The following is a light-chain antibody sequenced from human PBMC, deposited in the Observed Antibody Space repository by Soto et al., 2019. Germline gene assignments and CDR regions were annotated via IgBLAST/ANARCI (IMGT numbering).Light chain of an antibody. CDR1: QSVSNF. Sequence: EIVLTQSPANLSLSPGERTTLSCRASQSVSNFLAWYQQRPGQAPMLLIYDTSNRATGIPARFSGSGSGTDFTLTISGLAPEDFAVYYCQHRSTWPLSFGGGTKLEIK. CDR3: QHRSTWPLS. CDR2: DTS. V-gene: IGKV3-11*01. J-gene: IGKJ4*01.